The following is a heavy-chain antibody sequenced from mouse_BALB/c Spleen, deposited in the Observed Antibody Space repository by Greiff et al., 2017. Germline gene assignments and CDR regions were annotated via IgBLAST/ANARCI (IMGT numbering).Heavy chain of an antibody. CDR1: GFTFSSYG. CDR3: ARPNYYGSSYWYFDV. Sequence: EVQGVESGGDLVKPGGSLKLSCAASGFTFSSYGMSWVRQTPDKRLEWVATISSGGSYTYYPDSVKGRFTISRDNAKNTLYLQMSSLKSEDTAMYYCARPNYYGSSYWYFDVWGAGTTVTVSS. J-gene: IGHJ1*01. V-gene: IGHV5-6*01. CDR2: ISSGGSYT. D-gene: IGHD1-1*01.